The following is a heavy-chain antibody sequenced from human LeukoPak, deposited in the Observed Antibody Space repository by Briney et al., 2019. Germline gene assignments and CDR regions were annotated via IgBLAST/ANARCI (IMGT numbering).Heavy chain of an antibody. CDR3: ARSTAAGTYYFDY. CDR1: GASISNGDYY. V-gene: IGHV4-30-4*08. J-gene: IGHJ4*02. Sequence: SQTLSLTCTVSGASISNGDYYWRWIRQPPGKGLEWLGYISYSGSTYYNPSLKSRLTISVDTSKNQFSLKLSSVTATDTAVYYCARSTAAGTYYFDYWGQGTLVTVSS. D-gene: IGHD6-13*01. CDR2: ISYSGST.